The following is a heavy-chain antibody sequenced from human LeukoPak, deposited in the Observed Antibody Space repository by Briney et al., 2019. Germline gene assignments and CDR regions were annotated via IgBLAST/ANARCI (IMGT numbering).Heavy chain of an antibody. CDR2: ISSRSSYI. CDR1: GFTFSSNS. CDR3: ARDTNSAGAYFDY. Sequence: GGSLRLSCAASGFTFSSNSMNWVRQAPGKGLEWVSSISSRSSYIYYAGSVKGRFTISRDNAKNSLYLQMNSLRAEDTAVYYCARDTNSAGAYFDYGGQGTLVTVSS. D-gene: IGHD2-21*01. J-gene: IGHJ4*02. V-gene: IGHV3-21*01.